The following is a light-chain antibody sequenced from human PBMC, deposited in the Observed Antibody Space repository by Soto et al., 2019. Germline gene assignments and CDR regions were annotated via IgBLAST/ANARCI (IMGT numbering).Light chain of an antibody. CDR3: QQRSSGVT. Sequence: LSQSPATPSLSPEARANLSSQASESISTYLGWYQQKPGQAPRPLIYDASNRATGIPARFSGSGSGTEFTLTISSLEPEDSAVYFCQQRSSGVTFGQGTRLEIK. CDR2: DAS. J-gene: IGKJ5*01. V-gene: IGKV3-11*01. CDR1: ESISTY.